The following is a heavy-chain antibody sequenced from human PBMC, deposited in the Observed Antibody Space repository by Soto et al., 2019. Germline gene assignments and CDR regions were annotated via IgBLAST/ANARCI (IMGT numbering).Heavy chain of an antibody. CDR1: GGTFSSYA. Sequence: SVKVSCKASGGTFSSYAISWVRQAPGQGLEWMGGIIPIFGTANYAQKFQGRVTITADESTSTAYMELSSLRSEDTAVYYCARDSFTVTGTKEEYYYYGMDVWGQGTTVTVSS. J-gene: IGHJ6*02. CDR3: ARDSFTVTGTKEEYYYYGMDV. V-gene: IGHV1-69*13. D-gene: IGHD1-7*01. CDR2: IIPIFGTA.